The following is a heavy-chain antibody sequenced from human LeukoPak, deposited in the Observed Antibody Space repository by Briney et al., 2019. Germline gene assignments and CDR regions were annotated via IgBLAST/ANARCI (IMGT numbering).Heavy chain of an antibody. CDR2: INHSGST. Sequence: SETLSLTCAVYGGSFSGYYWSWIRQPPGKGLEWIGEINHSGSTNYNPSLKSRVTISVDTSKNQFSLKLSSVTAADTAVYHCARGPRRAAAALEYWGQGTLVTVSS. D-gene: IGHD6-13*01. CDR1: GGSFSGYY. CDR3: ARGPRRAAAALEY. V-gene: IGHV4-34*01. J-gene: IGHJ4*02.